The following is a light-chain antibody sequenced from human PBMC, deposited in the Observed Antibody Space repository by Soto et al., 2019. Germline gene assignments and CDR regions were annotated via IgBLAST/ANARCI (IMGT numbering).Light chain of an antibody. J-gene: IGLJ1*01. CDR2: VNSDGSH. CDR1: SAHSTYA. CDR3: QTWGSGIHV. V-gene: IGLV4-69*01. Sequence: QPVLTQSPSASASLGASVRLTCTLSSAHSTYAIAWHQQQPEKGPRYLMKVNSDGSHRNGDGIPDRFSGSSSGAERYLTISSLQSDDEADYYCQTWGSGIHVFGTGTQLTVL.